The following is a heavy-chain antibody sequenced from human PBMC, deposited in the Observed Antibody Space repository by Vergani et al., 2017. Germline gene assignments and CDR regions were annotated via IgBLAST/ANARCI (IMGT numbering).Heavy chain of an antibody. CDR3: ARAPYFNPSALDP. CDR2: IIPMFGTT. D-gene: IGHD3-9*01. Sequence: QVQLVQSGAEVKKPGSSVKVSCKASGGTFSNFAINWVRQAPGQGLEWMGGIIPMFGTTNYAQKFQGRVTITADESTSTAYMELSSLRSEDTAVYYCARAPYFNPSALDPWGQGTLVTVSS. J-gene: IGHJ5*02. V-gene: IGHV1-69*01. CDR1: GGTFSNFA.